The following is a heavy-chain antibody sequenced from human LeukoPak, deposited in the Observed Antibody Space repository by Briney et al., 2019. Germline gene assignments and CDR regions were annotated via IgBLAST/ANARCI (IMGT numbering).Heavy chain of an antibody. Sequence: GGSLRLSCAASGFTFRSYGMHWVRQAPGKGLEWVAFIRYDGNNKYYADSVKGRFTIFRDNSRNTLYLQMNSLRAEDTAVYYCAKVLARSGWKEYFQHWGQGTLVTVSS. D-gene: IGHD6-19*01. J-gene: IGHJ1*01. V-gene: IGHV3-30*02. CDR1: GFTFRSYG. CDR2: IRYDGNNK. CDR3: AKVLARSGWKEYFQH.